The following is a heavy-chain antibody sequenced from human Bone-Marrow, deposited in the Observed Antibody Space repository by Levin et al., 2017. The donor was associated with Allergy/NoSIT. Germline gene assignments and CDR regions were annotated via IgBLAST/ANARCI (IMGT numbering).Heavy chain of an antibody. J-gene: IGHJ4*02. Sequence: GESLKISCAASGFILSDHFMDWVRQAPGKGLEWVGRIRNKANRYTTEYAASVKDRFSISRDDSKRSVYLHMNSLKTEDTAVYYCVRVEGIAARPDFWGQGTLVTVSS. CDR1: GFILSDHF. D-gene: IGHD6-6*01. V-gene: IGHV3-72*01. CDR2: IRNKANRYTT. CDR3: VRVEGIAARPDF.